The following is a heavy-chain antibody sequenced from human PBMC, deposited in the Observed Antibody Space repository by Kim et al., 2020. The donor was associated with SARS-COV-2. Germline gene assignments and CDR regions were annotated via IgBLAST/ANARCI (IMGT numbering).Heavy chain of an antibody. Sequence: SETLSLTCTVSGGSISSSSYYWGWIRQPPGKGLEWIGTIYYIGSTYYNPSLKSRVTISVDTSKNQFSLKLGSVTAADTAVYYCARDPRDDGGNKVSFD. CDR3: ARDPRDDGGNKVSFD. CDR2: IYYIGST. V-gene: IGHV4-39*07. J-gene: IGHJ5*01. CDR1: GGSISSSSYY. D-gene: IGHD4-17*01.